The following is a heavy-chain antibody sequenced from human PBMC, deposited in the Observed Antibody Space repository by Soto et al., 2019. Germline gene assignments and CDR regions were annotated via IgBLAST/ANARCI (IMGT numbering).Heavy chain of an antibody. D-gene: IGHD4-17*01. Sequence: SEPLSLTCSVSDDSINSDKYYWGWIRQPPGEGLEWIGSTYYRRNTYYNSSLRSRVTLSVDTSKNQFSLKLSSVTAADTAVYYCARENGDYLDYYYGMDVWGQGTTVTVSS. CDR2: TYYRRNT. V-gene: IGHV4-39*07. CDR3: ARENGDYLDYYYGMDV. CDR1: DDSINSDKYY. J-gene: IGHJ6*02.